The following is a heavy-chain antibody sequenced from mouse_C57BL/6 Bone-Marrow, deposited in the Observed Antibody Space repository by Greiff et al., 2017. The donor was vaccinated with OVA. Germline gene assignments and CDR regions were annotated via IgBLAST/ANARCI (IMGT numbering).Heavy chain of an antibody. CDR1: GYTFTSYW. Sequence: QVQLQQPGAELVMPGASVKLSCKASGYTFTSYWMHLVKQRPGQGLEWIGEIAPSDSYTNSNQQFKGKSTLTVDKSSSTAYMQLSSLTSEDSAVYYCARRRWLLPFAYWGQGTLVTVSA. CDR3: ARRRWLLPFAY. D-gene: IGHD2-3*01. J-gene: IGHJ3*01. CDR2: IAPSDSYT. V-gene: IGHV1-69*01.